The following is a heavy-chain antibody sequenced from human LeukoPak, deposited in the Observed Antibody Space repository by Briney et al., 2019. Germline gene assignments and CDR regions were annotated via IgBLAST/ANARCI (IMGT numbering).Heavy chain of an antibody. D-gene: IGHD3-16*01. CDR3: ARLGGTTPGTDY. J-gene: IGHJ4*02. CDR2: IYNSGTT. CDR1: GSSISTYY. V-gene: IGHV4-59*08. Sequence: SETLSLTCTVSGSSISTYYWTWIRQPPGKGLEWIGYIYNSGTTNYNPSLKRRVTISVDTSKNQFSLKLSSVTAADTAVYYWARLGGTTPGTDYWGQGTLVTVSS.